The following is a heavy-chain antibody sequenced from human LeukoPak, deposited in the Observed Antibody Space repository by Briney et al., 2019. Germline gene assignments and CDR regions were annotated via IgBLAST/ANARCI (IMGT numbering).Heavy chain of an antibody. V-gene: IGHV4-34*01. CDR1: GGSFSGYY. J-gene: IGHJ5*02. CDR3: ASLVAAAGTPS. D-gene: IGHD6-13*01. CDR2: INHSGST. Sequence: SETLSLTCAVYGGSFSGYYWSWIRQPPGKGLEWIGEINHSGSTNYNPSLKSRVTISVDTSKTQFSLKLSSVTAADTAVYYCASLVAAAGTPSWGQGTLVTVPS.